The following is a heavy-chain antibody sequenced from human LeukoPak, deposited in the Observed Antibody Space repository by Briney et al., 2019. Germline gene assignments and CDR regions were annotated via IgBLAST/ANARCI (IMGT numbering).Heavy chain of an antibody. CDR3: ARGNSGYRGYYYYGMDV. D-gene: IGHD5-12*01. J-gene: IGHJ6*02. Sequence: SETLSLTCSVSGGSISSYYWSWIRQPPGKGLEWIGYIYHSGSTYYNPSLKSRVTISLDTSKNQFSLKLSSVTAADTAVYYCARGNSGYRGYYYYGMDVWGQGTTVTVSS. CDR1: GGSISSYY. CDR2: IYHSGST. V-gene: IGHV4-59*01.